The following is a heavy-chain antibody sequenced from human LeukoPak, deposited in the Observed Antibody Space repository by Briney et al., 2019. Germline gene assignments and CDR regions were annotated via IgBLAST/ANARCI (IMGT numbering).Heavy chain of an antibody. CDR3: ATAYIVGATTSLDY. V-gene: IGHV1-24*01. J-gene: IGHJ4*02. D-gene: IGHD1-26*01. CDR2: FDPEDGET. CDR1: GYTLTELF. Sequence: ASVNVSCKVSGYTLTELFMHCVRQAPGKGVEWVGGFDPEDGETIYAQKFQGRVTMTEDTSTDTAYMELSSLRSEDTAVYYCATAYIVGATTSLDYWGQGTLVTVSS.